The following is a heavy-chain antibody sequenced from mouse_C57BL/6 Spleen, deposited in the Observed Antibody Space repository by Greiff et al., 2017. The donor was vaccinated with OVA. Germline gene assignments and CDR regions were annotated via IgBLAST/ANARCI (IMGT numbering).Heavy chain of an antibody. CDR2: IDPSDSYT. CDR1: GYTFTSYW. J-gene: IGHJ1*03. CDR3: ARGVGGSSYEEYFDV. Sequence: QVQLQQPGAELVLPGASVKLSCKASGYTFTSYWMHWVKQRPGQGLEWIGEIDPSDSYTNYNQKFKGKSTLTVDKSSSTAYMQLSSLTAEDAAVYYCARGVGGSSYEEYFDVWGTGTTVTVSS. V-gene: IGHV1-69*01. D-gene: IGHD1-1*01.